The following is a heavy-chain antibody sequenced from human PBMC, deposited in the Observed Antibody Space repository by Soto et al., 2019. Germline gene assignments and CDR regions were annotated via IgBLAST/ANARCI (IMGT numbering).Heavy chain of an antibody. V-gene: IGHV3-33*01. D-gene: IGHD3-10*01. J-gene: IGHJ4*02. CDR2: IWYDGSNK. CDR3: ARAVWEGYYGSGSQNPHY. CDR1: GFTFSSYG. Sequence: QVQLVESGGGVVQPGRSLRLSCAASGFTFSSYGMHWVRQAPGKGLEWVAVIWYDGSNKYYADSVKGRFTISRDNSKNTLCLQMSSLRAEATAVYYCARAVWEGYYGSGSQNPHYWGQGTLVTFSS.